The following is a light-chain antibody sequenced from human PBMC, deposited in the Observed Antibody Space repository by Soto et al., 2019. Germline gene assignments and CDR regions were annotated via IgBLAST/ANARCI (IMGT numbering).Light chain of an antibody. V-gene: IGLV2-11*01. CDR3: CSYAGYYTWV. Sequence: QSALTQPRSVSGSPGQSVTISCTGTSSDVGGYNYVSWYQQHPGKAPKLMIYDVSKRPSGVPDRFSGYKSGNTASLTISGLQADDEADYYCCSYAGYYTWVFGGGTQLTVL. CDR2: DVS. CDR1: SSDVGGYNY. J-gene: IGLJ3*02.